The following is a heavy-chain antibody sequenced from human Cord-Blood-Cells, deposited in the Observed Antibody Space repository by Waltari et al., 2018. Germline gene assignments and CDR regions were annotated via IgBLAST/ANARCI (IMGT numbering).Heavy chain of an antibody. CDR1: GFTFSSYE. J-gene: IGHJ6*02. CDR2: ISSSGSTI. CDR3: ARLYCSGGSCYYYYYYGMDV. D-gene: IGHD2-15*01. Sequence: EVQLVESGGGLVQPGGSLRLSCAASGFTFSSYEMNWVRQAPGKGLEWVSYISSSGSTIYYADSVKGRFTISRDNAKNSLYLQMNSLRAEDTAVYYCARLYCSGGSCYYYYYYGMDVWGQGTTVTVSS. V-gene: IGHV3-48*03.